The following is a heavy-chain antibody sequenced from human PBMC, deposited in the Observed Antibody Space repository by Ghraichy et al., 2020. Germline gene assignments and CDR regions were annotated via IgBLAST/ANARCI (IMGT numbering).Heavy chain of an antibody. Sequence: GGSLRLSCIASGFTFSSYWMTWVRQAPGKGLEWVANIKADESVTYYVDSVKGRFTISRDNAKNSLFLQMNSLRAEDTAVYYCARDLTYRTFDYWGQGTLVTVSS. V-gene: IGHV3-7*01. CDR1: GFTFSSYW. CDR3: ARDLTYRTFDY. D-gene: IGHD3-16*01. CDR2: IKADESVT. J-gene: IGHJ4*02.